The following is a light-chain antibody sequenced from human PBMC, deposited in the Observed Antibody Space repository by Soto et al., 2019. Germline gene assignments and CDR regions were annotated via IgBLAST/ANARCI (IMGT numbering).Light chain of an antibody. V-gene: IGLV2-23*01. CDR2: EDN. CDR3: CSYAGSSTWV. CDR1: SSDVGSYNR. Sequence: QSALTQPASVSGSPGQSITISCTGTSSDVGSYNRVSWYQQHPGTAPKLMIYEDNKRASGVSNRFSGSTSGITASLTISVLQAEDEADYYCCSYAGSSTWVFGGGTKLTVL. J-gene: IGLJ3*02.